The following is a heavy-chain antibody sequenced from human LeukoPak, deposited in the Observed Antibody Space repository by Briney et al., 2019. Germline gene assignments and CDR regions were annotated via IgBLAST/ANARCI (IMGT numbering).Heavy chain of an antibody. CDR3: AGGVGASHFDY. J-gene: IGHJ4*02. D-gene: IGHD1-26*01. V-gene: IGHV3-7*04. CDR2: VKQDGTEK. Sequence: GGSLRLSCAASGFTFSTYWMSWVRQAPGKGLEWVATVKQDGTEKYYVDSVKGRFTISRDNAENSLCLQMNSLRAEDTAVYYCAGGVGASHFDYWGQGTLVTVSS. CDR1: GFTFSTYW.